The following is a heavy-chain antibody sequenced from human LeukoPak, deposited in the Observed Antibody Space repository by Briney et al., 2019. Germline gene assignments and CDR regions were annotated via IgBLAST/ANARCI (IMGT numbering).Heavy chain of an antibody. CDR3: SSDPTAHYVGAFDM. D-gene: IGHD3-10*02. J-gene: IGHJ3*02. CDR2: IDASGGAT. Sequence: SGGSLRLSCAASGFTFSNYAMSWVRQAPGKGLEWVSSIDASGGATYYADSVKGRFTVSRDNSKNTLFLQMNDLRAEDTGLYYCSSDPTAHYVGAFDMWGPGTMVTVAS. CDR1: GFTFSNYA. V-gene: IGHV3-23*01.